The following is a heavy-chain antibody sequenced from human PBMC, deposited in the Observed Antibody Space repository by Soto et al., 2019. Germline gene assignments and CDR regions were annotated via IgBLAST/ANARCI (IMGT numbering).Heavy chain of an antibody. CDR1: GGSISSSSYY. D-gene: IGHD5-18*01. CDR2: IYYSGST. CDR3: ARNIQLWSNYFDY. J-gene: IGHJ4*02. V-gene: IGHV4-39*01. Sequence: QLQLQESGPGLVKPSETLSLTCTVSGGSISSSSYYWGWIRQPPGKGLEWIGSIYYSGSTYYNPSLKSRVTISVDTSKNQFSLKLSSVTAADTAVYYCARNIQLWSNYFDYWGQGTLVTVSS.